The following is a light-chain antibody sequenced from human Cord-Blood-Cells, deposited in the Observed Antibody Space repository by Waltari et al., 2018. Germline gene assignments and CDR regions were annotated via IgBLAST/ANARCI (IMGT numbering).Light chain of an antibody. CDR3: AAWDDSLSVNWV. V-gene: IGLV1-47*01. Sequence: QSVLTQPPSASGTPGQRDTISCSGISSNIGRNYVSWYQQLPGTAPKLLIYRNNQRPSGVPDRFSGSKSGTSASLAISGLRSEDEADYYCAAWDDSLSVNWVFGGGTKLTVL. J-gene: IGLJ3*02. CDR2: RNN. CDR1: SSNIGRNY.